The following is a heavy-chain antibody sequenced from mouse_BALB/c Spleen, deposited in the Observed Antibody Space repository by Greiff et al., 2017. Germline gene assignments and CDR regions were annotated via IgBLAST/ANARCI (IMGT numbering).Heavy chain of an antibody. J-gene: IGHJ4*01. V-gene: IGHV1-87*01. Sequence: VQLQQSGAELARPGASVKLSCKASGYTFTSYWMQWVKKRPGQGLEWIGGIYPGDGDTRYTQKFKGKATLTADKSSSTAYMQLSSLASEDSAVYYCARDYAMDYWGQGTSVTVSS. CDR1: GYTFTSYW. CDR2: IYPGDGDT. CDR3: ARDYAMDY.